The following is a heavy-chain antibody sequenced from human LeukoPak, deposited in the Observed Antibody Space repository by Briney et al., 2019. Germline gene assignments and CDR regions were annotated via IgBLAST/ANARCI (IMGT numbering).Heavy chain of an antibody. D-gene: IGHD4-17*01. V-gene: IGHV3-33*01. CDR2: IWYNGSNK. CDR1: GFTSSSFA. Sequence: GGSLRLSCAASGFTSSSFAMHWVRQAPGKGLEWVADIWYNGSNKYYAESVKGRFTISRDNSKNTLYLQMNSLRAEDTAVYYCSRGGYGDYNNWFDPWGQGTLVIVSS. J-gene: IGHJ5*02. CDR3: SRGGYGDYNNWFDP.